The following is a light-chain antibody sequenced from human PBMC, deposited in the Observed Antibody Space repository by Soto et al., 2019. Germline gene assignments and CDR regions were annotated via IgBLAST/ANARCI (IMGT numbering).Light chain of an antibody. CDR3: SSYSSSSTV. CDR2: EVS. V-gene: IGLV2-14*01. CDR1: SSDVGSYNY. Sequence: QSALTQPASVSGSPGQSITISCTGTSSDVGSYNYVSWYQQHPGKAPKLMIYEVSTRPSGVSSRFSGSKSGNTASLTISGLQAEVEADYYCSSYSSSSTVFGTGTKLTVL. J-gene: IGLJ1*01.